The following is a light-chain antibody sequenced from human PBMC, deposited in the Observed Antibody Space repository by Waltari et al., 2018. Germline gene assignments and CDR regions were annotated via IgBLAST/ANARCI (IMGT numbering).Light chain of an antibody. Sequence: NFMLTQPHSVSESPGKTVTISCTRSSGSIASYYVQWYQQRPGSAPTTVIYDDDLRPSGVPDRFSGSIDSSSNSASLTISGLKTEDEADYYCQSLDDTTNQVFGGGTKLTVL. CDR3: QSLDDTTNQV. CDR1: SGSIASYY. CDR2: DDD. J-gene: IGLJ2*01. V-gene: IGLV6-57*04.